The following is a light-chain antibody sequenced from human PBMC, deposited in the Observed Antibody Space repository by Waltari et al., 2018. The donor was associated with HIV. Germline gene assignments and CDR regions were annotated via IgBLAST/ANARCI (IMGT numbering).Light chain of an antibody. CDR2: DTS. J-gene: IGKJ1*01. CDR1: QRVGSR. Sequence: IVMTQSPVTVSVSPGERVTLSCRASQRVGSRLAWYQQKPGQAPRLLVHDTSTRAIGIPARFSGSGSGTEFTLTISSLQSEDLAVYYCQQYSHWPPMTFGQGTKVEIK. CDR3: QQYSHWPPMT. V-gene: IGKV3-15*01.